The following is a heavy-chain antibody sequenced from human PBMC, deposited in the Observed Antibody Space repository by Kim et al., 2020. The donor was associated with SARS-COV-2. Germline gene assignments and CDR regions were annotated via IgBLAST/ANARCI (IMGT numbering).Heavy chain of an antibody. J-gene: IGHJ6*02. CDR2: NGNT. CDR3: ARGLQGLDV. Sequence: NGNTKYAQKLQGRVTMTTDTSTSTVYRELRSLRSDDTAVYYCARGLQGLDVWGQGTTVTVSS. V-gene: IGHV1-18*01.